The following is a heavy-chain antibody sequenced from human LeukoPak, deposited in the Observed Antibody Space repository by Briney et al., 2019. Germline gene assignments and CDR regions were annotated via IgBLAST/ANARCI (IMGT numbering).Heavy chain of an antibody. CDR1: GGSFSGYY. CDR2: IKHSGSN. D-gene: IGHD4-17*01. CDR3: ESDYGDYVQDY. V-gene: IGHV4-34*01. Sequence: ASETLSLTCAVYGGSFSGYYWSWIRQPPGKGLEWLGEIKHSGSNTYNPSLKSQVTISVDPSKNQFSLKLSSVTAADTAVYYCESDYGDYVQDYWGQETLVTVSS. J-gene: IGHJ4*02.